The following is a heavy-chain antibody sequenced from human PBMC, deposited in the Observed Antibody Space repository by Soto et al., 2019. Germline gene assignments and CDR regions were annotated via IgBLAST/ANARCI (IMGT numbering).Heavy chain of an antibody. V-gene: IGHV3-64D*08. CDR3: VKDGRYCRCGTCDPAFDY. J-gene: IGHJ4*02. CDR2: ISSNGGST. D-gene: IGHD2-15*01. CDR1: GFTFSSYA. Sequence: AGGSLRLCCSAAGFTFSSYAVHWISLAPGKGLEYVSAISSNGGSTYYADSVKGRFTISSDNSKNTLYLQMSSRRAGDTAVYYCVKDGRYCRCGTCDPAFDYRGQGTSAPASP.